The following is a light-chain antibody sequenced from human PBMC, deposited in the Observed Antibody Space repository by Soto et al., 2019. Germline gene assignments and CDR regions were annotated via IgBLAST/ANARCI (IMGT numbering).Light chain of an antibody. V-gene: IGKV3-20*01. J-gene: IGKJ1*01. CDR1: ESIGTN. CDR3: YQYGSTPPT. CDR2: HVS. Sequence: EIVMTQSPATLSVSPGERVTLSCRASESIGTNLAWYQQKPGQAPRLVIYHVSSRAAGVPARFSGSGSGTDFTLTISRLEPEDFVVFYCYQYGSTPPTFGQGTKVDIK.